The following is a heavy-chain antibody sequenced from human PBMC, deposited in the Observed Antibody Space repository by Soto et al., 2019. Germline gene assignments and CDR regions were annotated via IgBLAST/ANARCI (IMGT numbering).Heavy chain of an antibody. D-gene: IGHD1-26*01. CDR2: IIPIFGTA. Sequence: SVKVSCKASGGTFSSYAVSWVRQAPGQGLEWMGGIIPIFGTANYAQKFQGRVTITADESTSTAYMELSSLRSEDTAVYYCAELRGYYYGMDVWGQGTTVTVSS. CDR3: AELRGYYYGMDV. CDR1: GGTFSSYA. J-gene: IGHJ6*02. V-gene: IGHV1-69*13.